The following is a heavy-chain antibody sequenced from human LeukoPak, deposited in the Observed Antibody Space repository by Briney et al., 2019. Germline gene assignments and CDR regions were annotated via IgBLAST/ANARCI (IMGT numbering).Heavy chain of an antibody. J-gene: IGHJ4*02. D-gene: IGHD5-24*01. CDR3: ARDMETNGYNYDRLDY. CDR2: ISYDGSNK. Sequence: PGGSLRLSCAASGFSFSNYGMHWVRQAPGKGLEWVAVISYDGSNKYYADSVKGRFTISRDNPKNTLYLQMNSLRAEDTAVYYCARDMETNGYNYDRLDYWGQGTLVTVSS. CDR1: GFSFSNYG. V-gene: IGHV3-30*19.